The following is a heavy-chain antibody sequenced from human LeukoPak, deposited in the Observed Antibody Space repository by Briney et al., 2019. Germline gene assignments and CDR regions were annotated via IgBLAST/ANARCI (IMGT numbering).Heavy chain of an antibody. J-gene: IGHJ4*02. D-gene: IGHD5-18*01. V-gene: IGHV3-48*04. CDR2: ISSGSSTI. CDR1: GFTFGSYS. CDR3: AKVGGYGWNFEF. Sequence: GGSLRLSCAASGFTFGSYSMNWVRQAPGKGLEWISYISSGSSTIYYADAVKGRFTISRDTAKNSLFLQMNSLRVEDTAVYYCAKVGGYGWNFEFGGQGTRVTVAS.